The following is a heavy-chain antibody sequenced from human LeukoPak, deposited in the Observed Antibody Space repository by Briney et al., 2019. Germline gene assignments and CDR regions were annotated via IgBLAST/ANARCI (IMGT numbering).Heavy chain of an antibody. J-gene: IGHJ4*02. CDR1: GFTFSSYA. V-gene: IGHV3-30*04. D-gene: IGHD2-15*01. CDR3: AKGSGGSPRHNFDY. Sequence: PGGSLRLSCAASGFTFSSYAMHWVRQAPGKGLEWVAVISYDGSNKYYADSVKGRFTISRDNSKNTLYLQMNSLRAEDTAVYYCAKGSGGSPRHNFDYWGQGTLVTVSS. CDR2: ISYDGSNK.